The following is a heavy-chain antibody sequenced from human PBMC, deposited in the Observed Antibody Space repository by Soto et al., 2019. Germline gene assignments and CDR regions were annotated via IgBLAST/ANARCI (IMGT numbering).Heavy chain of an antibody. CDR3: GRHGNYDIGWFDP. V-gene: IGHV4-30-4*01. CDR1: GASISSGDDY. D-gene: IGHD3-9*01. Sequence: QVQLQESGPGLVKPSQTLSLTCTVSGASISSGDDYWSWIRQPPGKGLEWIGYTHYSGSVNYNPSLKSRVTISADASRSHVALILKSVTAADTAVYYGGRHGNYDIGWFDPWGQGILVTVSS. CDR2: THYSGSV. J-gene: IGHJ5*02.